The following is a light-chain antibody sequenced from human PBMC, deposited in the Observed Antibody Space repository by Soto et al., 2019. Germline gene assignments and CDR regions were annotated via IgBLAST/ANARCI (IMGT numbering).Light chain of an antibody. J-gene: IGLJ7*01. CDR3: ATWDDDLSAAV. Sequence: QSALTQPASVSGSPGQSITISCTGTSSYVGVYYYVSWFQQHPGKAPKLMIYDVTKRPSGVSNRFSGSMSGNTASLTISGLQAEDEAHYYCATWDDDLSAAVFGGGTQLTVL. CDR2: DVT. V-gene: IGLV2-14*03. CDR1: SSYVGVYYY.